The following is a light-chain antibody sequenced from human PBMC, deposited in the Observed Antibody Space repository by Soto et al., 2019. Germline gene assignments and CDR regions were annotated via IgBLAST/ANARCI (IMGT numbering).Light chain of an antibody. CDR2: DAS. Sequence: DVEMTQSPSTLSASVGDRATFTCRASQSIGGWLAWYQQKPGRAPKLLIYDASTLDGGVPSRFSGSGSGTEFPLTISSLQPDDFATYYCQLSYGGFGPGTRVDIK. J-gene: IGKJ3*01. CDR1: QSIGGW. V-gene: IGKV1-5*01. CDR3: QLSYGG.